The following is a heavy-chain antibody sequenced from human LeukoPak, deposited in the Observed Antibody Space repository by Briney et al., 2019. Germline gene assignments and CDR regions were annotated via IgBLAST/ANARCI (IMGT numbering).Heavy chain of an antibody. CDR3: ARHLHYYGSGNYYYYFYAIDV. CDR1: AFTFRTYS. J-gene: IGHJ6*02. D-gene: IGHD3-10*01. CDR2: ISGSTSYI. Sequence: GGSLRLSCVASAFTFRTYSMHWVRQAPGKGLEWVSSISGSTSYIYYADSVRGRFTISRDNAKNSLYLQMNSLRAEDTAVYYCARHLHYYGSGNYYYYFYAIDVWGQGTTVTVSS. V-gene: IGHV3-21*01.